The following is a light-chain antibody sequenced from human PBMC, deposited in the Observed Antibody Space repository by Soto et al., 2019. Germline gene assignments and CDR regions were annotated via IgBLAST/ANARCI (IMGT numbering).Light chain of an antibody. CDR3: SSYTSSSTLYV. CDR1: SSYVGGYNY. J-gene: IGLJ1*01. V-gene: IGLV2-14*01. Sequence: QPASVSGSPGQSITISCTGTSSYVGGYNYVSWYQQHPGKAPKLMIYDVSNRPSGVSNRFSGSKSGNTASLTISGLQAEDEADYYCSSYTSSSTLYVFGTGTKLTVL. CDR2: DVS.